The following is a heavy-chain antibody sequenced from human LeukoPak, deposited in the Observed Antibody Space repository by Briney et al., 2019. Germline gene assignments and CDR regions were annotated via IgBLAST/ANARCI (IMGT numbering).Heavy chain of an antibody. J-gene: IGHJ4*02. CDR2: IYHSGST. Sequence: SETLSLTCAVSGGSISSGGYSWSWIRQPPGKGLEWIGYIYHSGSTYYNPSLKSRVTISVDRSKNQFSQKLSSVTAADTAVYYCARGYDSSGYYPYYFDYWGQGTLVTVSS. CDR3: ARGYDSSGYYPYYFDY. V-gene: IGHV4-30-2*01. D-gene: IGHD3-22*01. CDR1: GGSISSGGYS.